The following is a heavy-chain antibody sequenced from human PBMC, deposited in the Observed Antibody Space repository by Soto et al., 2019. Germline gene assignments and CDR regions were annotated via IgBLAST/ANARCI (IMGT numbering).Heavy chain of an antibody. D-gene: IGHD3-3*01. CDR1: GGSVSSGSCY. CDR3: ARIGVWSGYYIDY. Sequence: SETLSLTCTVSGGSVSSGSCYWSWIRQPPGKGLEWIGYIYYSGSTNYNPSLKSRVTISVDTSKNQFSPKLSSVTAADTAVYYCARIGVWSGYYIDYWGQGTLVTVSS. J-gene: IGHJ4*02. CDR2: IYYSGST. V-gene: IGHV4-61*01.